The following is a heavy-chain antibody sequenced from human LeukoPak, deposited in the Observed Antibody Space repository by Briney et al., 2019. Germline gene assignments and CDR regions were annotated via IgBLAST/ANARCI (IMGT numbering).Heavy chain of an antibody. D-gene: IGHD4-23*01. Sequence: RGSLRLSCGATGFTISSYWMHWVRQAPGKGLVWVSRINGDGSSTTYADSVKGRFTISRDNAKNTLYLQMNILRAEDTAVYYCAKGGTTVVDYWGQGTLVTVSS. CDR1: GFTISSYW. J-gene: IGHJ4*02. CDR2: INGDGSST. CDR3: AKGGTTVVDY. V-gene: IGHV3-74*03.